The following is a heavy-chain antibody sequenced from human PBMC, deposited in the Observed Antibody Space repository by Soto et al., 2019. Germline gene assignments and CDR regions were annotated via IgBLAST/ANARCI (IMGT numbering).Heavy chain of an antibody. Sequence: QVQLVQSGAEVREPGASVKVSCKASGYSFTSLDINWVRQTAGQGLEWMGWMQPSTGGTGYAQKFQGRVTMTRDTSINTAYMELTTLTSDDTAFYYCARGVSAGVDYWGQGTLVTVSS. CDR1: GYSFTSLD. V-gene: IGHV1-8*01. D-gene: IGHD1-26*01. CDR2: MQPSTGGT. CDR3: ARGVSAGVDY. J-gene: IGHJ4*02.